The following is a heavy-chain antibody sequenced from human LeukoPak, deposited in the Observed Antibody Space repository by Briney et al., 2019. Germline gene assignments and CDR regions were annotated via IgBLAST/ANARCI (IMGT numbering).Heavy chain of an antibody. CDR2: IFYVGDT. J-gene: IGHJ4*02. Sequence: SETLSLTCTVSGGSISSSSYYWGWVRQPPGKGLEYIGTIFYVGDTYYNPSLESRLTISVDTSKNQFSLKLRSVTAADSAVYYCARTSGSRYAYDDYWGQGTLVAVSS. CDR1: GGSISSSSYY. CDR3: ARTSGSRYAYDDY. V-gene: IGHV4-39*01. D-gene: IGHD6-13*01.